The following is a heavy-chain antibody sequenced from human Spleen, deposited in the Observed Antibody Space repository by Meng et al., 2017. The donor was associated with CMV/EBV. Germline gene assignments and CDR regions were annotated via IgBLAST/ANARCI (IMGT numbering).Heavy chain of an antibody. CDR1: GFTFSDYY. Sequence: GGSLRLSCAASGFTFSDYYMSWIRQAPGQGLEWVSHISPSGSTKYYADSAKGRFTISRDNAKNSLYLQMNSLRAEDTAVYYCAKDVGATTGYYFDYWGQGTLVTVSS. CDR2: ISPSGSTK. D-gene: IGHD1-26*01. CDR3: AKDVGATTGYYFDY. V-gene: IGHV3-11*04. J-gene: IGHJ4*02.